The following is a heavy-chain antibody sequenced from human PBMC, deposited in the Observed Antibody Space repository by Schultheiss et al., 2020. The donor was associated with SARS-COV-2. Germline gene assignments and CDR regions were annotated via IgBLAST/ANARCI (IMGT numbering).Heavy chain of an antibody. D-gene: IGHD3-3*01. Sequence: GESLKISCAASGLTVSSNYMTWVRQAPGKRLEWVSFIGDTGGNIKYADSVKGRFTISRDNAKNSLYLQMNSLTGEDTAVYYCARAYDFWSGYRENDAFDIWGQGTMVTVSS. V-gene: IGHV3-48*04. CDR3: ARAYDFWSGYRENDAFDI. CDR1: GLTVSSNY. J-gene: IGHJ3*02. CDR2: IGDTGGNI.